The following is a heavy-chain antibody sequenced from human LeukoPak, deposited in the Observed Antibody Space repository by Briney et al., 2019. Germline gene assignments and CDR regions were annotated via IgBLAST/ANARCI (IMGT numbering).Heavy chain of an antibody. D-gene: IGHD2-15*01. CDR2: MNPNSGNT. J-gene: IGHJ5*02. V-gene: IGHV1-8*01. CDR3: ARGSTYALERCSGGSCYSTWFDP. CDR1: GYTFTSYD. Sequence: ASVKVSCKASGYTFTSYDINWVRQATGQGLEWMGWMNPNSGNTGYAQKFQGRVTMTRNTSISTAYMELSSLRSEDTAVYYCARGSTYALERCSGGSCYSTWFDPWGQGTLVTVSS.